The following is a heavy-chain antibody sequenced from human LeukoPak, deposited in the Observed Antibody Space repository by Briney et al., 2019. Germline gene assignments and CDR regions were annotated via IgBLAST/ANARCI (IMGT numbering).Heavy chain of an antibody. CDR2: ISYDGSNK. CDR1: GFTFSSYA. J-gene: IGHJ4*02. Sequence: GGSLRLSCAASGFTFSSYAMHWVRQAPGKGLEWVAVISYDGSNKYYADSVKGRFTISRDNSKNALYLQMNSLRAEDTAVYYCARGPAATSCFDYWGQGTLVTVSS. CDR3: ARGPAATSCFDY. V-gene: IGHV3-30*01. D-gene: IGHD2-2*01.